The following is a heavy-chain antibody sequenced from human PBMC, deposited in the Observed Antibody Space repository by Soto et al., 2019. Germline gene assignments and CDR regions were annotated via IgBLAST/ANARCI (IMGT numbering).Heavy chain of an antibody. CDR1: CGNIRNSSYH. D-gene: IGHD4-4*01. V-gene: IGHV4-39*01. Sequence: SETQRHTYTVCCGNIRNSSYHCGWIRQPPGKGLEWIGSIYYSGSTYYNPSLKSRVTISVDTSKNQFSLKLSSVTAADTPVYYCAGIATVTFDYWGQGTLVTVSS. CDR3: AGIATVTFDY. CDR2: IYYSGST. J-gene: IGHJ4*02.